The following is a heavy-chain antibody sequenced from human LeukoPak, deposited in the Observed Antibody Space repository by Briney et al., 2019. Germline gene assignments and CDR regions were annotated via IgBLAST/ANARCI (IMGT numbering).Heavy chain of an antibody. D-gene: IGHD3-10*01. CDR3: ASGHPMALGGMDV. V-gene: IGHV4-4*07. J-gene: IGHJ6*02. Sequence: SETLSLTCAVSGDSLSSYYWSWIRQPAGKGLEWIGRFYTSGSTKYNPSLKSRVTTSAETSKNQFSLHLSSLNAADTAGYYCASGHPMALGGMDVWGQGTTVTVSS. CDR1: GDSLSSYY. CDR2: FYTSGST.